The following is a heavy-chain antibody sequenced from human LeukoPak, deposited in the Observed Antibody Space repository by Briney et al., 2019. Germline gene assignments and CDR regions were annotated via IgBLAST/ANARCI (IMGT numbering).Heavy chain of an antibody. CDR1: GGSFSGYY. Sequence: SETLSLTCAVYGGSFSGYYWSWIRQPPGKGLEWIGEINHSGSTNYNPSLKSRVTISVDTSKNQFSLKLSSVTAADTAVYYCARHLGTSYYDSSGYYQAYFDYWGQGTLVTVSS. D-gene: IGHD3-22*01. CDR3: ARHLGTSYYDSSGYYQAYFDY. J-gene: IGHJ4*02. CDR2: INHSGST. V-gene: IGHV4-34*01.